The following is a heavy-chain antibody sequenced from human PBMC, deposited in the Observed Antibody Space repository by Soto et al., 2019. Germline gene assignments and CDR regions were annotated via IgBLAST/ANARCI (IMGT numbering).Heavy chain of an antibody. V-gene: IGHV3-48*02. D-gene: IGHD3-3*01. Sequence: GGSLRLSCAASGFTFSSYSMNWVRQAPGKGLEWVSYISSSSSTIYYADSVKGRFTISRDNAKNSLYLQMNSLRDEDTAVYYCARDRLHLNYDFWSGEDDYWGQGTLVTVSS. CDR3: ARDRLHLNYDFWSGEDDY. J-gene: IGHJ4*02. CDR1: GFTFSSYS. CDR2: ISSSSSTI.